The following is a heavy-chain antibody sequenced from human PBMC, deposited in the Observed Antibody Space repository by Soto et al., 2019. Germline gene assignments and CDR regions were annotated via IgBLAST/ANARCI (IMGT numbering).Heavy chain of an antibody. CDR1: GYSFTSYW. D-gene: IGHD3-10*01. J-gene: IGHJ6*02. V-gene: IGHV5-51*01. CDR3: ARHGPLWYYGMDV. CDR2: IYPVYSDT. Sequence: PGDSLKISFKGSGYSFTSYWIGWVRQMPGKGLEWMGIIYPVYSDTRYSPSFQGQVTISADKSISTAYLQWSSLKASDTAMYYRARHGPLWYYGMDVWGQGTTVTVSS.